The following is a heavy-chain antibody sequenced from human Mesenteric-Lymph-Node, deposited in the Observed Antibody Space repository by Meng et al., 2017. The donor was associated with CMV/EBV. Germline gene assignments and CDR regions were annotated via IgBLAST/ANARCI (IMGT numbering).Heavy chain of an antibody. CDR1: GGSFSGYY. V-gene: IGHV4-34*01. D-gene: IGHD3-9*01. J-gene: IGHJ4*02. CDR2: INHSGST. Sequence: WGAVLFKPTEPLSVTCAVYGGSFSGYYWNWIRQSPEKGREWIGEINHSGSTTYNPSFTSRIIISVDTSTNQISLNMSSVTAADTAVYYCARGSSYDILTGYFDYWGQGALVTVSS. CDR3: ARGSSYDILTGYFDY.